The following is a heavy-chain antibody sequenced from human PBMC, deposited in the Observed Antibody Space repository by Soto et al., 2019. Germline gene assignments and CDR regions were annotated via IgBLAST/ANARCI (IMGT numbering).Heavy chain of an antibody. CDR3: VRGNGYTYGPFDN. V-gene: IGHV3-33*01. D-gene: IGHD5-18*01. CDR1: GFSFENYG. CDR2: IWFNGSER. Sequence: QVQLVDSGGGVVQPGRSLRLSCAASGFSFENYGMHWVRQAPGKGLEWVAAIWFNGSERKYGDSVKGRFTISRDNSKNTVFLQMSSLSAEDTAVYYCVRGNGYTYGPFDNWGQGTLVTVSS. J-gene: IGHJ4*02.